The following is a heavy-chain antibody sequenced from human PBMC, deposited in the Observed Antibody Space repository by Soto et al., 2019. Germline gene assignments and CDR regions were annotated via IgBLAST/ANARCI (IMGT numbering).Heavy chain of an antibody. CDR3: AKIAAAGTIVNWFDP. V-gene: IGHV3-30*18. CDR2: ISYDGSNK. J-gene: IGHJ5*02. CDR1: GFTFSSYG. Sequence: GGSLRLSCAASGFTFSSYGMPWVRQAPGKGLEWVAVISYDGSNKYYADSVKGRFTISRDNSKNTLYLQMSSLRAEDTAVYYCAKIAAAGTIVNWFDPWGQGTLVTVSS. D-gene: IGHD6-13*01.